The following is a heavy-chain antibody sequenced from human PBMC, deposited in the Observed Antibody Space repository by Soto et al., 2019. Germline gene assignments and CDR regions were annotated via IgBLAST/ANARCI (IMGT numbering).Heavy chain of an antibody. D-gene: IGHD3-10*01. CDR3: ARDLPITVVRGVIIGWFDP. J-gene: IGHJ5*02. CDR2: IKQDGSEK. CDR1: GFTFSSYW. V-gene: IGHV3-7*01. Sequence: GGSLRLSCAASGFTFSSYWMSWVRQAPGKGLEWVANIKQDGSEKYYVDSVKGRFTISRDNAKNSLYLQMNSLRAEDTAVYYCARDLPITVVRGVIIGWFDPWGQGTLVTVSS.